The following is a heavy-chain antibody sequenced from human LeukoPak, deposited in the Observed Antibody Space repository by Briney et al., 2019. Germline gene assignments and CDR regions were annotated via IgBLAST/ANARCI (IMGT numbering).Heavy chain of an antibody. CDR2: TSWNSGSI. J-gene: IGHJ4*02. V-gene: IGHV3-9*03. Sequence: PGRSLRLSCAASGFTFDDYAMHWVRQAPGKGLEWVSGTSWNSGSIGYADSVKGRFTISRDNAKNSLYLQMNSLRAEDMALYYCAKDWSDFWSGYYENWGQGTLVTVSS. CDR3: AKDWSDFWSGYYEN. CDR1: GFTFDDYA. D-gene: IGHD3-3*01.